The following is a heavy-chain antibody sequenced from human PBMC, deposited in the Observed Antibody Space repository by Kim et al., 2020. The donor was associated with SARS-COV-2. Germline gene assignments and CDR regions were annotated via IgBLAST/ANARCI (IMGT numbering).Heavy chain of an antibody. CDR3: ATIDYYGSGSNFDY. Sequence: GGSLRLSCAASGFTFSSYGMHWVRQAPGKGLEWVAVISYDGSNKYYADSVKGRFTISRDNSKNTLYLQMNSLRAEDTAVYYCATIDYYGSGSNFDYWGQGTLVTVSS. CDR2: ISYDGSNK. V-gene: IGHV3-30*03. CDR1: GFTFSSYG. D-gene: IGHD3-10*01. J-gene: IGHJ4*02.